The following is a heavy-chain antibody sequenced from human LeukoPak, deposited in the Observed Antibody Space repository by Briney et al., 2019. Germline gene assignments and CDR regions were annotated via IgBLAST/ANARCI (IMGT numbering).Heavy chain of an antibody. CDR3: ARVLANYYYYMDV. CDR1: GFTVSSNY. V-gene: IGHV3-53*01. J-gene: IGHJ6*03. CDR2: IYSGGST. Sequence: AGGSLRLSCAASGFTVSSNYMSWVRQAPGKGLEWVSVIYSGGSTYYADSVKGRFTISRDNSKNTLYLQMNSLRAEDTAVYYCARVLANYYYYMDVWGKGTTVTVSS. D-gene: IGHD2/OR15-2a*01.